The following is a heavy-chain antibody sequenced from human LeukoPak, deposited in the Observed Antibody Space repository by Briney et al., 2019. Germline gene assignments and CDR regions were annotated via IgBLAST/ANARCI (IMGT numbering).Heavy chain of an antibody. Sequence: PGGSLRLSCAASGFTVSSYGMHWVRQAPGKGLEWVAVISYDGSNKYYADSVKGRFTISRDNSKNTLYLQMNSLRAEDTAVYYCAKDGQYQLLLYYFDYWGQGTLVTVSS. J-gene: IGHJ4*02. CDR2: ISYDGSNK. CDR1: GFTVSSYG. CDR3: AKDGQYQLLLYYFDY. D-gene: IGHD2-2*01. V-gene: IGHV3-30*18.